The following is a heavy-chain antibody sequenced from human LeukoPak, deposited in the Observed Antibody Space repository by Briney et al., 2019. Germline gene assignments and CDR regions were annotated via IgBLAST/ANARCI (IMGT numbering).Heavy chain of an antibody. CDR3: AKQLGYCSDGSCYFPY. J-gene: IGHJ4*02. CDR1: GFTFSNSA. V-gene: IGHV3-23*01. D-gene: IGHD2-15*01. Sequence: GGSLRLSCAASGFTFSNSAMSWVRQAPAEGLEWVSAISNNGGYTYYVGSVQGRFTISRDNSKSTLCLQMNNLRAEDTAVYYCAKQLGYCSDGSCYFPYWGQGTLVTVPS. CDR2: ISNNGGYT.